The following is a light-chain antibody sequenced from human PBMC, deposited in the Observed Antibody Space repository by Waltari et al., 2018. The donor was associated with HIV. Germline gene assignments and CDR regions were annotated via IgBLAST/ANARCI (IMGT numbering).Light chain of an antibody. CDR3: QQYDNWPPT. CDR2: GAS. Sequence: EIAMTQSPVTLSVSPGERATLSCRASQSVSSKLAWYQQKPGQAPRLLIFGASTRATGIPARFSGSGSGTQFTLTISSLQSEDFAFYYCQQYDNWPPTFGQGTRVEIK. V-gene: IGKV3-15*01. J-gene: IGKJ1*01. CDR1: QSVSSK.